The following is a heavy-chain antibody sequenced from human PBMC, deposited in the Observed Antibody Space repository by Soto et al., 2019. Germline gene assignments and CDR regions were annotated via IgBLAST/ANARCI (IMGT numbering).Heavy chain of an antibody. CDR3: GAVSSSSGGYYYYGMDV. Sequence: SETLSLTCTVSGGSISSSSYYWGWIRQPPGKGLEWIGSIYYSGSTYYNPSLKSRVTISVDTSKNQFSLKLSSVTAADTAVYYCGAVSSSSGGYYYYGMDVSGQGTTVTVSS. D-gene: IGHD6-6*01. CDR1: GGSISSSSYY. CDR2: IYYSGST. V-gene: IGHV4-39*01. J-gene: IGHJ6*02.